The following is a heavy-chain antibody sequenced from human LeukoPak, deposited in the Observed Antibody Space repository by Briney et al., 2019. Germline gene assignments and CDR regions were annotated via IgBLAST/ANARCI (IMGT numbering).Heavy chain of an antibody. V-gene: IGHV3-30-3*01. CDR2: ISYDGSNK. CDR1: GFTFSSYA. CDR3: ARDLYYYGSGMSFDI. J-gene: IGHJ3*02. Sequence: GRSLRLSCAASGFTFSSYAMHWVRQAPGKGLEWVAAISYDGSNKYYADSVKGRFTISRDNSKNTLYLQMNSLRAEDTAVYYCARDLYYYGSGMSFDIWGQGTMVTVSS. D-gene: IGHD3-10*01.